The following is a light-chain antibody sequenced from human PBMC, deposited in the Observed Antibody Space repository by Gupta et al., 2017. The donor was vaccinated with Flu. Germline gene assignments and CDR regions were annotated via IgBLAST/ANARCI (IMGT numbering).Light chain of an antibody. CDR2: AAS. CDR3: HHDATYPIL. CDR1: QAISSY. V-gene: IGKV1-8*01. J-gene: IGKJ3*01. Sequence: PSSLSASTGDRVTITCRASQAISSYLAWHQQEPGKAPKLLIYAASTFQSPVPSRFSGSGSRSDFTLTIICLQSAAIATYYCHHDATYPILFGHGTKVDIK.